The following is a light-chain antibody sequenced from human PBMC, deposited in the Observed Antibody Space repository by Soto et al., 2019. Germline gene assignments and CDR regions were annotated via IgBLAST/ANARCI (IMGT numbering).Light chain of an antibody. CDR2: DVT. Sequence: ELTQPASWSGSPGQSSSISCTGTSSDVGGYNYVSWYQHHPGKAPKLIIYDVTNRPSGVSNPFSGSKSGNTASLTISGLQPEDEADYYCSSYTTSNTRQIVFGTGTKVTVL. V-gene: IGLV2-14*03. CDR3: SSYTTSNTRQIV. J-gene: IGLJ1*01. CDR1: SSDVGGYNY.